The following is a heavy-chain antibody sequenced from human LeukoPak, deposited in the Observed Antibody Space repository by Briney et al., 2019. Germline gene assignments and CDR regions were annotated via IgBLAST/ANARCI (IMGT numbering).Heavy chain of an antibody. CDR3: ARETQYYFDY. CDR2: IYSGGST. Sequence: GGSLRLSCAASGFTVSNNYMSWVRQAPGKGLEWVSVIYSGGSTYYADSVKGRFTISRDNAKNSLYLQMNSLRAEDTAVYYCARETQYYFDYWGQGTLVTVSS. V-gene: IGHV3-66*01. J-gene: IGHJ4*02. CDR1: GFTVSNNY.